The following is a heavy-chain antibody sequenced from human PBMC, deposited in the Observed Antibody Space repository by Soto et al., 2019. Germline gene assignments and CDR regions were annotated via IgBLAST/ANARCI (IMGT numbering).Heavy chain of an antibody. V-gene: IGHV3-9*01. Sequence: EVQLVESGGGLVQPGRSLRLSCAASGFTFDDYAMHWVRQAPGKGLEWVSGISWNSGSIGYADSVKGRFTISRDNAKNSLYLQMNSLRAEDTALYYCAKDRAYSSSLVDAFDIWGQGTMVTVSS. J-gene: IGHJ3*02. CDR3: AKDRAYSSSLVDAFDI. D-gene: IGHD6-6*01. CDR2: ISWNSGSI. CDR1: GFTFDDYA.